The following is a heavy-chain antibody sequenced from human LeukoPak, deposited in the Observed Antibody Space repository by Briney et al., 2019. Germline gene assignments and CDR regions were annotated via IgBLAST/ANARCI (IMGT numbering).Heavy chain of an antibody. V-gene: IGHV3-23*01. Sequence: GGSLRLSCAAAGFTFSSNAMSWVRQPPGKGLEWVSGISGSGGSTYYADSVKGRFTISRDKSKNTLYLQMNSQRVEDTAVYYCAELESPYNYYGMDVWGQGTTVTVS. J-gene: IGHJ6*02. CDR1: GFTFSSNA. CDR2: ISGSGGST. D-gene: IGHD3-3*01. CDR3: AELESPYNYYGMDV.